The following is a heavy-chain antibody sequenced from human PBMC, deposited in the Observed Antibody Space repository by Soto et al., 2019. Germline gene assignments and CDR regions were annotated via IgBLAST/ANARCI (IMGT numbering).Heavy chain of an antibody. Sequence: PSETLSLTCTVSGGSISSGGYYWSWIRQHPGKGLEWIGYIYYSGSTYYNPSLQSRVTISVDTSKNQFSLKLSSVTAADTAVYYCARLNCSSTSCYRRIGYFDYWGQGTLVTVSS. D-gene: IGHD2-2*02. CDR2: IYYSGST. V-gene: IGHV4-31*03. CDR1: GGSISSGGYY. CDR3: ARLNCSSTSCYRRIGYFDY. J-gene: IGHJ4*02.